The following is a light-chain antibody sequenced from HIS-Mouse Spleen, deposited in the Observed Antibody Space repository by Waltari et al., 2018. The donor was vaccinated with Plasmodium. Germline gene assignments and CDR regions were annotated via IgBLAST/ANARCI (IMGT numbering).Light chain of an antibody. CDR2: QDR. CDR1: KVGDKY. CDR3: QAWDSSTVV. J-gene: IGLJ2*01. Sequence: SYELTQPPSVSVSPGQTASITCSGDKVGDKYACWYQQKPGHSPVLVIYQDRKRPSGIPERFSGSNSGNTATLTISGTQAMDEADYYCQAWDSSTVVFGGGTKLTVL. V-gene: IGLV3-1*01.